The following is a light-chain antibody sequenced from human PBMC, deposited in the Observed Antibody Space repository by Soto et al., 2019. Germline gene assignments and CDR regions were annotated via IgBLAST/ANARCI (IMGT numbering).Light chain of an antibody. V-gene: IGLV1-47*01. CDR1: SSNIGSNY. CDR2: RNN. CDR3: AAWDDSLSGLVL. J-gene: IGLJ2*01. Sequence: QSVLTQPPSASGTPGQRVTISCSGSSSNIGSNYVYWYQQLPGTAPKLLIYRNNQRPSGVPDRFSGSKSGTSASLAISGLRSEGEADYYCAAWDDSLSGLVLFGGGTKLTVL.